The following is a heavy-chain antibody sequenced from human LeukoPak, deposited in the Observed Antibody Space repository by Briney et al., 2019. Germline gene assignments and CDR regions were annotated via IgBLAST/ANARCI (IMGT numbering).Heavy chain of an antibody. D-gene: IGHD5-12*01. J-gene: IGHJ4*02. Sequence: SATLSLTCAVSGGSISSSSYYWGWIRQPPGKGLEWIGSIFYSGSTYYNPSLKSRVTISVDTPKNQFSLKLSSVTAADTAVYFCASTRRVLDIALFDYWGQGALVTVSS. V-gene: IGHV4-39*01. CDR3: ASTRRVLDIALFDY. CDR1: GGSISSSSYY. CDR2: IFYSGST.